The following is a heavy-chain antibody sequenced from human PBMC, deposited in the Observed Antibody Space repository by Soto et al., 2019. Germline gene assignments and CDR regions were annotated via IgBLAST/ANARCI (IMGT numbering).Heavy chain of an antibody. V-gene: IGHV1-8*01. CDR1: GYTFSGYD. D-gene: IGHD3-3*01. CDR3: ARVTELRYVEWSVYRGGNYAMDV. J-gene: IGHJ6*02. Sequence: QVQLVQSGAEVKKPGASVRVSCKASGYTFSGYDINWVRQATGQGLEWMGWVSPDSGSTGYAGIFQGRVTMTWDRSTTAAYMALSSLTAEDLAVYYCARVTELRYVEWSVYRGGNYAMDVWGQGTTVTVSS. CDR2: VSPDSGST.